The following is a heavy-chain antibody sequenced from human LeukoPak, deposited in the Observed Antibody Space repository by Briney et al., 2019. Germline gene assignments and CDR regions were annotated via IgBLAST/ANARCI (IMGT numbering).Heavy chain of an antibody. V-gene: IGHV3-7*01. CDR2: IKEDGSEK. J-gene: IGHJ4*02. D-gene: IGHD3-10*01. Sequence: ASGXXFSSXXXXXVXQXXXXXXEWVADIKEDGSEKYYVDSVKGRFTISRDNAKNSLYLQMNSLRAEDTAVYYCAPNPDYYGSGSFDYWGQGTLATVSS. CDR1: GXXFSSXX. CDR3: APNPDYYGSGSFDY.